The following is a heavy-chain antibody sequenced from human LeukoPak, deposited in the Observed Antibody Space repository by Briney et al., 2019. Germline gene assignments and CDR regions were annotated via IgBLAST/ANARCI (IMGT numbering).Heavy chain of an antibody. V-gene: IGHV4-34*01. CDR2: INHGGST. CDR3: ARGSTTIVQTPYKFDY. CDR1: GGSFSGYY. Sequence: SETLSLTCAVYGGSFSGYYWSWIRQPPGKGLEWIGEINHGGSTNYNPSLKSRVTISVDTSKNQFSLKLSSVTAADTAVYYCARGSTTIVQTPYKFDYWGQGTLVTVSS. D-gene: IGHD1-26*01. J-gene: IGHJ4*02.